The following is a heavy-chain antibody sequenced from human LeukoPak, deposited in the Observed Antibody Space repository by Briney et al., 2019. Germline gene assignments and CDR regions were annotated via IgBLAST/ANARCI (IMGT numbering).Heavy chain of an antibody. Sequence: ASVKVSCKASGYTFTRYGISWVRQAPGQGLQWLGWISASNGNTNYAQKFRDRVTMTTDTSTSTAYMELRSLRSDDTAVYYCARDVLQITVVRGVNLGLPDYWGQGTLVTVSS. CDR1: GYTFTRYG. D-gene: IGHD3-10*01. V-gene: IGHV1-18*01. CDR2: ISASNGNT. J-gene: IGHJ4*02. CDR3: ARDVLQITVVRGVNLGLPDY.